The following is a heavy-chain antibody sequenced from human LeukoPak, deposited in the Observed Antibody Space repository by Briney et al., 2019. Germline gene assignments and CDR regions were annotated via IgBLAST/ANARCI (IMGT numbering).Heavy chain of an antibody. D-gene: IGHD6-13*01. Sequence: PSETLSLTCTVSGGSISSYYWSWIRQPPGKGLEWIGYIYYSGSTNYNPSLKSRVTMSVDTSKNQFSLKLSSVTAADTAVYYCARASEDSSSWYGVVGFDPWGQGTLVTVSS. J-gene: IGHJ5*02. CDR1: GGSISSYY. CDR2: IYYSGST. CDR3: ARASEDSSSWYGVVGFDP. V-gene: IGHV4-59*01.